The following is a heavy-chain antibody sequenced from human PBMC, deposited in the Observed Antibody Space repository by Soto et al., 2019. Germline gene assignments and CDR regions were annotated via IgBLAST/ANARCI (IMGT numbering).Heavy chain of an antibody. CDR1: GFTFSSYL. Sequence: GGSLRLSCAASGFTFSSYLMSWVRQSPGKGLQWLANIKQDGSEEYYVDSVKGRFTISRDNAKNSLYLQMNSLRAEDTAVYYCAREGAYSQGFLREYYFNMDVWGQGTTVTVSS. V-gene: IGHV3-7*03. CDR3: AREGAYSQGFLREYYFNMDV. J-gene: IGHJ6*02. CDR2: IKQDGSEE. D-gene: IGHD5-18*01.